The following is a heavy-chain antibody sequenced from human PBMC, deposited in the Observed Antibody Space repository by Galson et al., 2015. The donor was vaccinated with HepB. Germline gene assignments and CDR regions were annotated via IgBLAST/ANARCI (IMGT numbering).Heavy chain of an antibody. CDR1: GFTFSSYS. J-gene: IGHJ4*02. D-gene: IGHD6-13*01. CDR3: ARDFIAAAAPPIDY. V-gene: IGHV3-21*01. Sequence: SLRLSCAASGFTFSSYSMNWVRQAPGKGLEWVSSISSSSSYIYYADSVKGRFTISRDNAKNSLYLQMNSLRAEDTAVYYCARDFIAAAAPPIDYWGQGTLVTVSS. CDR2: ISSSSSYI.